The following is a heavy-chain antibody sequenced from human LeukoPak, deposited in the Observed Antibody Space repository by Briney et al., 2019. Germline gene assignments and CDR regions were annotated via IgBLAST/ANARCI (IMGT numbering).Heavy chain of an antibody. D-gene: IGHD5-24*01. CDR3: ARSPLESRRDAYNFYFDY. Sequence: SETLSLTCSVSGASIISYHWSWVRQPPGKGLEWIGFVHYSGSTNYNPSLKSRVTISADTSKNQFSLSLTSVTAADTPLYYCARSPLESRRDAYNFYFDYWGQGALVTVSS. CDR2: VHYSGST. V-gene: IGHV4-59*08. CDR1: GASIISYH. J-gene: IGHJ4*02.